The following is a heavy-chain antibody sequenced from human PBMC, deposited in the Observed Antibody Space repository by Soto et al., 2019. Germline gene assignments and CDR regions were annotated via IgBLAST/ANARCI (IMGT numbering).Heavy chain of an antibody. CDR1: GYTFTSYY. D-gene: IGHD3-10*01. V-gene: IGHV1-46*01. CDR2: INPSGGST. J-gene: IGHJ6*02. Sequence: ASVKVSCKASGYTFTSYYMHWVRQAPGQGLEWMGIINPSGGSTSYAQKFQGRVTMTRDTSTSTVYMELSSLRSEDTAVYYCARDRGVIITEYYYYYYGMDVWGQGTTVTVSS. CDR3: ARDRGVIITEYYYYYYGMDV.